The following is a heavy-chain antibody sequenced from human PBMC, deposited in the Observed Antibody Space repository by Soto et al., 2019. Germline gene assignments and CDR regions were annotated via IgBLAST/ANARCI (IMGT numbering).Heavy chain of an antibody. D-gene: IGHD6-13*01. CDR1: GFTFSSYA. J-gene: IGHJ4*02. V-gene: IGHV3-30-3*01. CDR2: ISYDGSNK. CDR3: ARSDSAIAAAGPPGAY. Sequence: QVQLVESGGGVVQPGRSLRLSCAASGFTFSSYAMHWVRQAPGKGLEWVAVISYDGSNKYYADSVKGRFTISRDNSKNTLYLQMNSLRAEDTAVYYCARSDSAIAAAGPPGAYWGQGPLVTVSS.